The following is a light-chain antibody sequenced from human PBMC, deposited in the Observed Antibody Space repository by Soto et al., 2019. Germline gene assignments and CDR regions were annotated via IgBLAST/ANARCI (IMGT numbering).Light chain of an antibody. CDR3: QSYDSSLSGSI. Sequence: QLVLTQPPSVSGAPGQRVTISCTWSSSNIGAGYDVHWYQQLPGTAPKLLIYGNINRPSGVPDRFSGSKSGTSASLAITGLQAEDEADYYCQSYDSSLSGSIVGGGTKLTVL. V-gene: IGLV1-40*01. CDR1: SSNIGAGYD. J-gene: IGLJ2*01. CDR2: GNI.